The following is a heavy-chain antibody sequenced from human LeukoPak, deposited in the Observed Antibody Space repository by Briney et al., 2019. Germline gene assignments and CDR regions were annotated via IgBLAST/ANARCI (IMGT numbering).Heavy chain of an antibody. D-gene: IGHD2-2*02. CDR1: GFTFSSYS. J-gene: IGHJ4*02. CDR2: ISSSSSYI. V-gene: IGHV3-21*01. Sequence: GGSLRLSCAASGFTFSSYSMNWVRQAPGKGLEWVSSISSSSSYIYYADSVKGRFTISRDNAKNSLYLQMNSLRAEDTAVYYCARPGFSSPSCYKVWGQGTLVTVSS. CDR3: ARPGFSSPSCYKV.